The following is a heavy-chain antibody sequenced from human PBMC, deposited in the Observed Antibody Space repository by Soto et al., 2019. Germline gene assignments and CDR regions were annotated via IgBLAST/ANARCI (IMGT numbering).Heavy chain of an antibody. V-gene: IGHV1-18*01. Sequence: ASVKVSCKASGYTFTSYGISWVRQAPGQGLEWMGWISAYNGNTNYAQKLQGRVTMTTDTSTSTAYMELRSLRSDDTAVYYCARVVVVVPAAIQWYSSSSFDYYGMDVWGQGTTVTVSS. J-gene: IGHJ6*02. CDR1: GYTFTSYG. CDR3: ARVVVVVPAAIQWYSSSSFDYYGMDV. D-gene: IGHD2-2*02. CDR2: ISAYNGNT.